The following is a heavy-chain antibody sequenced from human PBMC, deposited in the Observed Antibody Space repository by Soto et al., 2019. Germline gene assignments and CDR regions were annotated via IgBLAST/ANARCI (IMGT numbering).Heavy chain of an antibody. D-gene: IGHD3-10*01. CDR1: GSLTGAESY. V-gene: IGHV4-30-4*03. J-gene: IGHJ2*01. CDR2: IAYSGDT. Sequence: GSLTGAESYWVWIRKPPGQGLEWIGYIAYSGDTYYNPSLRSRVTISADRSENKFSLTLKSVTAADTAVYVSKDDGPLYLNASAAKGSYDL. CDR3: KDDGPLYLNASAAKGSYDL.